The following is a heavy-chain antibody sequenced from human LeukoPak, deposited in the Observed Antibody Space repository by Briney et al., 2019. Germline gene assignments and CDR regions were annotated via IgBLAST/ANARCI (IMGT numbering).Heavy chain of an antibody. D-gene: IGHD3-22*01. V-gene: IGHV6-1*01. CDR3: ARARLYYYDSSGHYDRFSYYYYMDV. CDR1: GDSVSSNSAA. Sequence: SQTLSLTCAISGDSVSSNSAAWNWIRQSPSRGLEWLGRTYYRSKWYNDYAVSVKSRITINPDTSKNQFSLQLNSVTPEDTAVYYCARARLYYYDSSGHYDRFSYYYYMDVWGKGTTVTVSS. J-gene: IGHJ6*03. CDR2: TYYRSKWYN.